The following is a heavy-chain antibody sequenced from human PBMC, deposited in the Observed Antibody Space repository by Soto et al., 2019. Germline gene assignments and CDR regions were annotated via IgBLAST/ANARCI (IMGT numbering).Heavy chain of an antibody. CDR3: ARFGGWFDP. J-gene: IGHJ5*02. V-gene: IGHV4-59*08. CDR2: IYYNGST. D-gene: IGHD3-10*01. Sequence: QVRLQESGPGLVKPSVTLSLTCSVSGGSIDSYLWNWIRQPPGKGLEWIGYIYYNGSTNYNPSLKSRVTISVDTSKNQFSLKLNSVTAADTAVYFCARFGGWFDPWGQGTLVTVSS. CDR1: GGSIDSYL.